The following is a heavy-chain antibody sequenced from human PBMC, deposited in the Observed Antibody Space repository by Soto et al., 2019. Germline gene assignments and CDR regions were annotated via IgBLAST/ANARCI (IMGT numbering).Heavy chain of an antibody. Sequence: PGKGLEWVSYISRSSSTIYYADSVKGRFTISRDNAENSLYLQMNSLGAEDTAVYYCAKCSSGSCYNHVDSWGQGTLVTVSS. CDR3: AKCSSGSCYNHVDS. CDR2: ISRSSSTI. D-gene: IGHD2-15*01. V-gene: IGHV3-48*01. J-gene: IGHJ4*02.